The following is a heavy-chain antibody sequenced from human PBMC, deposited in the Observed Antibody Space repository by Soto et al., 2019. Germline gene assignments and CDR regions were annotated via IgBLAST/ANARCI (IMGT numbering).Heavy chain of an antibody. CDR3: ARVAAGTNPVSSWFDP. Sequence: GGSLRLSCAASGFTFSDYAMSWVRQAPGKGLEWVSGISGSGRTYYGDSVKGRFTISRDNSKNTLYLQVDTLRAEDTALYYCARVAAGTNPVSSWFDPWGQGTLVTVSS. CDR2: ISGSGRT. V-gene: IGHV3-23*01. J-gene: IGHJ5*02. D-gene: IGHD6-13*01. CDR1: GFTFSDYA.